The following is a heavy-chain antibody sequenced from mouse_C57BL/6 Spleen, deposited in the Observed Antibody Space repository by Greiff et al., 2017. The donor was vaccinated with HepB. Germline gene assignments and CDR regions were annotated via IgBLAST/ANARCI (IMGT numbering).Heavy chain of an antibody. V-gene: IGHV14-2*01. J-gene: IGHJ1*03. CDR1: GFNIKDYY. CDR2: IDPEDGET. D-gene: IGHD2-2*01. CDR3: ARSMVTTEYFDV. Sequence: VHVKQSGAELVKPGASVKLSCTASGFNIKDYYMHWVKQRTEQGLEWIGRIDPEDGETKYAPKFQGKATITADTSSNTAYLQLSSLTSEDTAVYYCARSMVTTEYFDVWGTGTTVTVSS.